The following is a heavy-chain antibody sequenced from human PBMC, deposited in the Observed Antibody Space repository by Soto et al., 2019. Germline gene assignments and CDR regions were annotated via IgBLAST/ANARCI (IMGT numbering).Heavy chain of an antibody. CDR1: GGSSSSYY. CDR3: ARDRGSSWMYKWFDP. J-gene: IGHJ5*02. CDR2: IFYSGNT. V-gene: IGHV4-59*12. Sequence: SETLSLTRTVSGGSSSSYYWSWIRKHPGKGLEWIGYIFYSGNTYYNPSLKSRVSISVDTSKNQFSLKLSSVTAADTAVYYCARDRGSSWMYKWFDPWGQGTLVTVSS. D-gene: IGHD6-13*01.